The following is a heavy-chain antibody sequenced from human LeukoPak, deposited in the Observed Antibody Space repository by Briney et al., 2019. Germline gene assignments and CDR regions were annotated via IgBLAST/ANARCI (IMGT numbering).Heavy chain of an antibody. D-gene: IGHD3-10*01. Sequence: GGSLRLSCVASGFTFDDYDMSWVRQVPGKGLEWVSGIVRNGGGTGYADSVKGRFTISRDNAENSLYLQMNSLRADDTALYYCVRGFRGGLFDSWVQGTLVTVSS. J-gene: IGHJ4*02. CDR2: IVRNGGGT. V-gene: IGHV3-20*04. CDR1: GFTFDDYD. CDR3: VRGFRGGLFDS.